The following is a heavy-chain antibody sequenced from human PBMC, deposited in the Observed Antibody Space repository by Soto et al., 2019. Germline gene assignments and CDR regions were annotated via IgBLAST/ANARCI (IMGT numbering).Heavy chain of an antibody. CDR2: IYYSGST. Sequence: PSETLSLTCTVSGDSLSSDGYYWSWIRQHPGKGLEWIGDIYYSGSTSYHPSLKSRVTISVDTSENHLSLSLNSVAAADTAVYYCARDGDSSSPGDYSYYYVDVWGKGTTVTVSS. CDR3: ARDGDSSSPGDYSYYYVDV. D-gene: IGHD6-6*01. CDR1: GDSLSSDGYY. V-gene: IGHV4-31*02. J-gene: IGHJ6*03.